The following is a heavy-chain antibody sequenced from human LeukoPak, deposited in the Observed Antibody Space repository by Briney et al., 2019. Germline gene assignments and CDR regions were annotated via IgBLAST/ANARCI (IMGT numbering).Heavy chain of an antibody. Sequence: PGGSLRLSCAASGFTVSSNYMNWVRQAPGKGLEWVSIMYSGAGTNYADSVKGRFTISRDNSKNTLYLQMNSLRAEDTAVYYCAGGMDIVVVPAALDYWGQGTLVTVSS. D-gene: IGHD2-2*03. V-gene: IGHV3-53*01. J-gene: IGHJ4*02. CDR1: GFTVSSNY. CDR2: MYSGAGT. CDR3: AGGMDIVVVPAALDY.